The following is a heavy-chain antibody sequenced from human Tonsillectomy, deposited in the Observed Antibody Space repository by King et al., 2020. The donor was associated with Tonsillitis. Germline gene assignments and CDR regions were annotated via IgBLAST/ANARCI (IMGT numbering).Heavy chain of an antibody. J-gene: IGHJ4*02. Sequence: EVQLLESGGGLVQPGGSLRLSCAASGITFSSYAMSWVRQTPGKGLEWVSDISGSGRCTHYADSVKGRFTISRDNSKNTLYLQMNSLRAEDTAVYYCAKDPAEGGYRENYFEYWGQGTLVTVSS. CDR2: ISGSGRCT. CDR3: AKDPAEGGYRENYFEY. D-gene: IGHD5-12*01. V-gene: IGHV3-23*01. CDR1: GITFSSYA.